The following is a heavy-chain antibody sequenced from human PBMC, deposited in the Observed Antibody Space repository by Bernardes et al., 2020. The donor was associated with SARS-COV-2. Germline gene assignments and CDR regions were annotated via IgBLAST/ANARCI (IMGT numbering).Heavy chain of an antibody. Sequence: ASVKVSCTASGYRFNTYGIGWVRQAPGQGLERMGWINAYNGNTDYAQKFQDRVSMTTDAFTSTAYMELRSLRSDDTAVYYCARGRVSYSTSSSFHYWGQGTLVTVSS. D-gene: IGHD4-4*01. J-gene: IGHJ4*02. CDR1: GYRFNTYG. CDR3: ARGRVSYSTSSSFHY. CDR2: INAYNGNT. V-gene: IGHV1-18*01.